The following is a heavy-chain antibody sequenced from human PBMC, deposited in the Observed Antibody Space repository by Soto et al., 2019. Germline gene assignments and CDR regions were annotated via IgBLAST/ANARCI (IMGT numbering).Heavy chain of an antibody. V-gene: IGHV1-18*01. CDR1: GYTFTNYG. Sequence: QVQLVQSGAEVKKPGASVTVSCKASGYTFTNYGISWVRQAPGQGLEWMGWIRPYNGNTNYAQKLQGRVTMTTDTSSSTAYMELRGLRSDDTAVYYCARLIGDWFDPWGQGTLVTVSS. J-gene: IGHJ5*02. CDR3: ARLIGDWFDP. CDR2: IRPYNGNT. D-gene: IGHD3-22*01.